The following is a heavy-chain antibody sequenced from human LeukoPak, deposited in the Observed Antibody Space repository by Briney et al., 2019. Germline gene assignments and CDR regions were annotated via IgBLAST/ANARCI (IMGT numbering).Heavy chain of an antibody. Sequence: GGSLRLSCAASGFTFSSYAMSWVRQAPGKGLEWVASIKQDGSEKYSVDSVKGRFTISRDNAKNSLYLQMNSLRAEDTAVYYCASLGPYWYFDLWGRGTLVTVSS. CDR1: GFTFSSYA. CDR2: IKQDGSEK. J-gene: IGHJ2*01. D-gene: IGHD3-16*01. CDR3: ASLGPYWYFDL. V-gene: IGHV3-7*01.